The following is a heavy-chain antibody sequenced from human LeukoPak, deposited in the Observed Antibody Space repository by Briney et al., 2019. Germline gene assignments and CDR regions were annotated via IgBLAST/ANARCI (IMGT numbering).Heavy chain of an antibody. V-gene: IGHV3-7*04. Sequence: PGGSLRLSCAASGFTFSNYWMTWVRQAPGKGLEWVANIKQDGSEKYYVDSVKGRFTISRDNAKNSLYLQTNSLRAEETAVYYCARADYSGRIFDYWGQGTLVIVSS. J-gene: IGHJ4*02. CDR2: IKQDGSEK. CDR3: ARADYSGRIFDY. D-gene: IGHD1-26*01. CDR1: GFTFSNYW.